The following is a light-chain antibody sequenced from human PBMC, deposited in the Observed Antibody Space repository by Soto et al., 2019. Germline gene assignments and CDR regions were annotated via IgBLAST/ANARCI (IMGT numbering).Light chain of an antibody. J-gene: IGKJ2*01. CDR1: QDISNY. CDR2: DAS. V-gene: IGKV1-33*01. Sequence: DIQMTQSPSSLSASVGDRVTITCQASQDISNYLNWYQQKPGKAPKLLIYDASNLETGVPSRFSRSGSGTEFTFTISSLQPEDIAAYYCQQYDNLPYTFGQGTKLEIK. CDR3: QQYDNLPYT.